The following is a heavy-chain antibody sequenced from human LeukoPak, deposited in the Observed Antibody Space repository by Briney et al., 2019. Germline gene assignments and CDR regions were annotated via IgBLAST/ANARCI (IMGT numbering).Heavy chain of an antibody. CDR3: ARISGGGAFDI. J-gene: IGHJ3*02. D-gene: IGHD2-15*01. Sequence: GRSLRLSCAASGFTFSSYWMTWVRQAPGKGLEWVANIKQDGSEKYYVDSVKGRFTISRDNAKNSLYLQMNSLRAEDTAVYYCARISGGGAFDIWGQGTMVTVSS. CDR2: IKQDGSEK. V-gene: IGHV3-7*01. CDR1: GFTFSSYW.